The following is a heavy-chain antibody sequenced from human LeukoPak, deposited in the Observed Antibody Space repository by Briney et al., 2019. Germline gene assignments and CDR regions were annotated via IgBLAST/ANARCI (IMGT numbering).Heavy chain of an antibody. CDR1: GGSISSYY. J-gene: IGHJ5*02. CDR2: IYTSGST. V-gene: IGHV4-4*07. CDR3: ARQGYYDSSGYTNWFDP. Sequence: SETLSLTCTVSGGSISSYYWSWIRQPAGKGLEWIGRIYTSGSTNYNPSLKSRVTMSVDTSKNQFSLKLSSVTAADTAVYYCARQGYYDSSGYTNWFDPWGQGTLVTVSS. D-gene: IGHD3-22*01.